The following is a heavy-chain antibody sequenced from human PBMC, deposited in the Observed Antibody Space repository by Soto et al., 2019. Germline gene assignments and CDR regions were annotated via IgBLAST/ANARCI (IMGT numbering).Heavy chain of an antibody. J-gene: IGHJ5*02. CDR2: INHSGST. Sequence: TLSLTCAVYGGSFSGYYWSWIRQPPGKGLEWIGEINHSGSTNYNPSLKSRVTISVDTSKNQFSLKLSSVTAADTAVYYCARGRKDYIWGSYRSNWFDPWGQGTLVTVSS. V-gene: IGHV4-34*01. CDR3: ARGRKDYIWGSYRSNWFDP. CDR1: GGSFSGYY. D-gene: IGHD3-16*02.